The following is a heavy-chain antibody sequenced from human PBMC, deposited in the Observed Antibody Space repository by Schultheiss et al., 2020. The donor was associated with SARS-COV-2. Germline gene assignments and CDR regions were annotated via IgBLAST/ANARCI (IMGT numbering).Heavy chain of an antibody. CDR2: ISYDGSNK. D-gene: IGHD6-13*01. J-gene: IGHJ1*01. V-gene: IGHV3-30-3*01. CDR3: ARVSSSSWYNYFQH. Sequence: GESLKISCAASGFTVSSNYMSWVRQAPGKGLEWVAVISYDGSNKYYADSVKGRFTISRDNSKNTLYLQMNSLRAEDTAVYYCARVSSSSWYNYFQHWGQGTLVTVSS. CDR1: GFTVSSNY.